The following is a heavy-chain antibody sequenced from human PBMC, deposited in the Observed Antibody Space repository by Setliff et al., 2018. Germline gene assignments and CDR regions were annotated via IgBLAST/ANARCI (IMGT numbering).Heavy chain of an antibody. CDR1: GGSFSGYY. J-gene: IGHJ4*02. V-gene: IGHV4-34*01. Sequence: KTSETLSLTCAVYGGSFSGYYWSWIRQPPGKGLEWIGEINHSGSTNYNPSLKSRVTISVDTSKNQFSLKLSSVAATDTAVYYCARVGSGMDFDYWGQGTLVTVSS. CDR2: INHSGST. CDR3: ARVGSGMDFDY. D-gene: IGHD6-19*01.